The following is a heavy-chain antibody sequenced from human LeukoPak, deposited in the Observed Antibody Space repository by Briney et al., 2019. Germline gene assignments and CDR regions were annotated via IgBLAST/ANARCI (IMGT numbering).Heavy chain of an antibody. J-gene: IGHJ4*02. V-gene: IGHV3-7*01. Sequence: GGSLRLSCAASGFTFSSYWMSWVRQAPGKGLEWVANIKQDGSEKYYVDSVKGRFTISRDNSKNTLYLQMNSLRAEDTAVYYCARGGVVVPAAILYWGQGTLVTVSS. CDR3: ARGGVVVPAAILY. CDR2: IKQDGSEK. CDR1: GFTFSSYW. D-gene: IGHD2-2*01.